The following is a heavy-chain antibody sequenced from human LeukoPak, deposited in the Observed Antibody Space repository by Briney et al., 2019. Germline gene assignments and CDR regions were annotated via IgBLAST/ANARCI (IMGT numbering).Heavy chain of an antibody. CDR1: GGSISSYY. J-gene: IGHJ4*02. CDR2: IYYSGST. D-gene: IGHD3-16*02. Sequence: PLETLSLTCTVSGGSISSYYWSWIRQPPGKGLEWIGYIYYSGSTNYNPSLKSRVTISVDTSKNQFSLKLSSVTAADTAVYYCARGIRAQAAGGLSFQYYFDYWGQGTLVTVSS. V-gene: IGHV4-59*01. CDR3: ARGIRAQAAGGLSFQYYFDY.